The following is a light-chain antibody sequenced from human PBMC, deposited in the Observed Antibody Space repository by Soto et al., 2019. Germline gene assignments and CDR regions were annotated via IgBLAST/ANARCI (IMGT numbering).Light chain of an antibody. Sequence: EIVLTQSPATLSLSPGERATLSCRASQSVSSLLAWYQQKPGQAPRLLIYDASNRATGIPARFSGSGSGTDFTLTISSLEPEDFAVYYCQQYNDWPLTFGGGTKVEIK. CDR1: QSVSSL. CDR2: DAS. CDR3: QQYNDWPLT. V-gene: IGKV3-11*01. J-gene: IGKJ4*01.